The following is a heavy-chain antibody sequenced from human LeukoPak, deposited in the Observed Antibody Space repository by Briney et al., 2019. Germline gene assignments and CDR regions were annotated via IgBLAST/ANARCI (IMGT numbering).Heavy chain of an antibody. D-gene: IGHD3-22*01. CDR2: IYYSGNT. CDR1: GGSISGYY. J-gene: IGHJ3*02. CDR3: ARGPYSYDSSGAFDI. V-gene: IGHV4-59*08. Sequence: SETLSLTCTVSGGSISGYYWNWIRQPPGKGLEWIGYIYYSGNTNYNPSLKSRVTISLDTSKNQFSLKLSSVTAADTAVYFCARGPYSYDSSGAFDIWGQGSMVTVSS.